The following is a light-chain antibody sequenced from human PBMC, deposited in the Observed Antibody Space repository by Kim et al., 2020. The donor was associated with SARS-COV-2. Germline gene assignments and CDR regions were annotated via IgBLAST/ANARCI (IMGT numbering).Light chain of an antibody. CDR3: LQRDTLPLT. CDR2: SAS. CDR1: QDIRKD. Sequence: ASVGDRVTTTRRSSQDIRKDLCWYQQNPGGEPRRLIYSASSLQSGVPSRFSGTGSVTEFTLTLSSLRHEDFATYFCLQRDTLPLTFFQGTRLGIK. J-gene: IGKJ5*01. V-gene: IGKV1-17*01.